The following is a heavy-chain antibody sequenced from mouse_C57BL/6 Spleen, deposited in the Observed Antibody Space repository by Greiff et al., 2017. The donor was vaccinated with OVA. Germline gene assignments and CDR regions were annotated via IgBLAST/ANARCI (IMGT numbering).Heavy chain of an antibody. J-gene: IGHJ4*01. D-gene: IGHD2-2*01. V-gene: IGHV1-36*01. CDR3: ASEADGYDRYAMDY. CDR2: VYPYNGGT. CDR1: GFTFTDYY. Sequence: EVKLVESGPVLVKPGPSVKISCKASGFTFTDYYMHWVKQSHGKSLEWIGLVYPYNGGTSYNQKFKGKATLTVDTSSSTAYMELNSLTSEDSAVYYCASEADGYDRYAMDYWGQGTSVTVSS.